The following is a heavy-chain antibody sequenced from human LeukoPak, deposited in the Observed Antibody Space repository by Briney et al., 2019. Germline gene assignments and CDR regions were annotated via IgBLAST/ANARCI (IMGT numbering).Heavy chain of an antibody. CDR1: GYTFTSYG. Sequence: GASVKVSCKASGYTFTSYGISWVRQAPGQGLEWMGWINTNTGNPTYAQGFTGRFVFSLDTSVSTAYLQISSLKAEDTAVYYCARRQHGYSYGSQTYYFDYWGQGTLVTVSS. J-gene: IGHJ4*02. D-gene: IGHD5-18*01. CDR3: ARRQHGYSYGSQTYYFDY. CDR2: INTNTGNP. V-gene: IGHV7-4-1*02.